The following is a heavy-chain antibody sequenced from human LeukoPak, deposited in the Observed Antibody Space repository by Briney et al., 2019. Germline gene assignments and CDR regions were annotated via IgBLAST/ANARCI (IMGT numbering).Heavy chain of an antibody. V-gene: IGHV4-39*01. CDR3: ASPGGGPTDY. D-gene: IGHD3-16*01. CDR2: IYYSGSA. CDR1: GSSISSGGYY. Sequence: SETLSLTCTVSGSSISSGGYYWGWIRQPPGKGLEWIGSIYYSGSAYYNPSLKSRVTISVDTSKNQFSLKLSSVTAADTAVYYCASPGGGPTDYWGQGTLVTVSS. J-gene: IGHJ4*02.